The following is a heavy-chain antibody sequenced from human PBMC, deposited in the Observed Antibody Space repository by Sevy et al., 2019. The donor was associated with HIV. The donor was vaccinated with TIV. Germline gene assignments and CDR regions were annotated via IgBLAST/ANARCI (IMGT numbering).Heavy chain of an antibody. CDR3: ARSTQVAGRSNWFDP. D-gene: IGHD6-19*01. J-gene: IGHJ5*02. CDR1: GYTFTSYG. CDR2: VSTYNTVR. V-gene: IGHV1-18*01. Sequence: ASVKVSCKASGYTFTSYGISWVRQAPGQGLEWMGWVSTYNTVRNSAQKFHDRVTMTIDTSTSTAYMEQRGLRSDDTAVYYCARSTQVAGRSNWFDPWGQGTLVTVSS.